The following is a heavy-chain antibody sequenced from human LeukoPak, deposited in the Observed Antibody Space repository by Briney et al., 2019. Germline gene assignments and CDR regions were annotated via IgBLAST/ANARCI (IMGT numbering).Heavy chain of an antibody. D-gene: IGHD6-13*01. CDR2: IIPIFGTA. CDR3: ARKQQLEVGFDY. CDR1: GGTFSSFA. J-gene: IGHJ4*02. V-gene: IGHV1-69*01. Sequence: SVKVSCEASGGTFSSFAISWVRQAPGQGLEWMGGIIPIFGTANYAQKFQGRVTITADESTSTAYMELSSLRSEDTAVNYCARKQQLEVGFDYWGQGTLVTVSS.